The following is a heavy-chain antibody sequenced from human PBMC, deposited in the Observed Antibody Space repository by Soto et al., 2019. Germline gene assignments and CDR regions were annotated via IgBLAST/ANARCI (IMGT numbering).Heavy chain of an antibody. J-gene: IGHJ4*02. CDR1: SGSISSTIYS. Sequence: SETLSLTCTVSSGSISSTIYSWDWIRRPPGKGLEWIGYIFYSGSTYYNPSLKSRVTISADTSKNQFSLKLNSVTAADTAVYYCARMNYYDTSGYPFDYWGQGMMVTVSS. CDR3: ARMNYYDTSGYPFDY. D-gene: IGHD3-22*01. V-gene: IGHV4-39*07. CDR2: IFYSGST.